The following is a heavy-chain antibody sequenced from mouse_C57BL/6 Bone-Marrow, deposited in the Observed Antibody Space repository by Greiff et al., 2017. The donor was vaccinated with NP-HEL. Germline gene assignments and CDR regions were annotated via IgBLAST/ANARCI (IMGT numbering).Heavy chain of an antibody. V-gene: IGHV14-4*01. J-gene: IGHJ4*01. CDR2: IDPENGDT. CDR1: GFNIKDDY. Sequence: VQLQQSGAELVRPGASVKLSCTASGFNIKDDYMHWVKQRPEQGLEWIGWIDPENGDTEYASKFQGKATITADTSSNTAYLQLSSLTAEDTAVYYCTTDYYAMDYWGQGTSVTVSA. CDR3: TTDYYAMDY.